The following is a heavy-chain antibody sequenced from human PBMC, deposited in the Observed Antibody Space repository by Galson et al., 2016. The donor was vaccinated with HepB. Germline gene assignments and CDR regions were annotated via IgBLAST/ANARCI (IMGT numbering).Heavy chain of an antibody. CDR2: ISSSSNTYI. CDR3: ARGLVVPFDP. D-gene: IGHD2-15*01. CDR1: GFTFSSYS. Sequence: SLRLSCAASGFTFSSYSMNWVRQAPGKGLEWVSSISSSSNTYIYYADSVKGRFTISRDNAKNSLYLQMNSLRAEDTAVYYCARGLVVPFDPWGQGTLVIVSS. J-gene: IGHJ5*02. V-gene: IGHV3-21*01.